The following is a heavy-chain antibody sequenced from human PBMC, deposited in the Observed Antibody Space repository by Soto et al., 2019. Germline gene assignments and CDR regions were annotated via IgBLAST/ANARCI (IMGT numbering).Heavy chain of an antibody. Sequence: ASVKVSFKASGGTFSSYAISWVRQAPGQGLEWMGGIIPIFGTANYAQKFQGRVTITADESTSTAYMELSSLRSEDTVVYYCARGHGRGYSYGDAFDIWGQGTTVTVSS. CDR1: GGTFSSYA. D-gene: IGHD5-18*01. CDR3: ARGHGRGYSYGDAFDI. V-gene: IGHV1-69*01. CDR2: IIPIFGTA. J-gene: IGHJ3*02.